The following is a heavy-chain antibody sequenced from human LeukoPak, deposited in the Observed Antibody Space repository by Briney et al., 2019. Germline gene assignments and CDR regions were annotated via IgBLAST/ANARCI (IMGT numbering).Heavy chain of an antibody. D-gene: IGHD6-19*01. Sequence: SGTLSLTCTVSAYSMSSGYYWGWIRQPPGKGLEWIGSIYHSGSTYYNPSLKSRVTISVDTSKNQFSLKLSSVTAADTAVYYCASRSYSSGWYGPFDYWGQGTLVTVSS. CDR2: IYHSGST. V-gene: IGHV4-38-2*02. CDR1: AYSMSSGYY. J-gene: IGHJ4*02. CDR3: ASRSYSSGWYGPFDY.